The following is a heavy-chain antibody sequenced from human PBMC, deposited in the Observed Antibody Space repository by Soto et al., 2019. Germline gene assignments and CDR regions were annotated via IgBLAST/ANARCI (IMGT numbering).Heavy chain of an antibody. CDR3: AKDTSKYSKNWPADYGLDV. CDR2: ISLDGSNK. J-gene: IGHJ6*02. D-gene: IGHD1-26*01. V-gene: IGHV3-30*18. CDR1: GFTFSSFG. Sequence: QVQLVESGGGVVQPGRSLRLACAASGFTFSSFGMHSVRQAPGKGMEWVAVISLDGSNKYYADSVKGRFTISRENSKNTLSLQMNSLKAEDTAVYYCAKDTSKYSKNWPADYGLDVWGQGTTVTVSS.